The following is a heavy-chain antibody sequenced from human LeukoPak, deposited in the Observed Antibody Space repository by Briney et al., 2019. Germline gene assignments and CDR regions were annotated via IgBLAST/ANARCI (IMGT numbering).Heavy chain of an antibody. D-gene: IGHD3-10*01. J-gene: IGHJ6*02. CDR1: GFIFSSYG. CDR2: IWNDGINK. CDR3: ASWGFGSGSYLTLYGLDV. Sequence: GRSLRLSCAASGFIFSSYGMHWVRQAPGKGLEWVAFIWNDGINKYYADSVKGRFTISRDNSKNTLYLQMNSLRAEDTAVCYCASWGFGSGSYLTLYGLDVWGQGTTVTVSS. V-gene: IGHV3-33*01.